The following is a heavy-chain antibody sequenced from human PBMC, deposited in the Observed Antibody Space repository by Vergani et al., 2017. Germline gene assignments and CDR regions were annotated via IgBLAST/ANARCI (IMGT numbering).Heavy chain of an antibody. Sequence: QVQLQASGPGRVKPSQTLSLTCTMSGGSISAGYYFWSWIRQPAGKGLEWLGHISASGTASHSPSLKTRVSMSVDTSKNQFSLTVTSVTAADTAIYFCARRSGGYYGGGKVHPLRTAFDVWGHGTVVTVSS. CDR3: ARRSGGYYGGGKVHPLRTAFDV. D-gene: IGHD4-23*01. CDR1: GGSISAGYYF. CDR2: ISASGTA. V-gene: IGHV4-61*02. J-gene: IGHJ3*01.